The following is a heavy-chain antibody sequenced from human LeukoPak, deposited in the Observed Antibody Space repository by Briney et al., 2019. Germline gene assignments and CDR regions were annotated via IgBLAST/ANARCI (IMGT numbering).Heavy chain of an antibody. J-gene: IGHJ5*02. Sequence: ASVKVSCKASGGTFSSYAISWVRQAPGQGLEWMGGIIPIFGTANYAQKFQGRVTITADESTSTAYMELSSLRSEDTAVYYCARGSVDDMVRGNNWFDPWGQGTLVTVSS. CDR1: GGTFSSYA. CDR3: ARGSVDDMVRGNNWFDP. D-gene: IGHD3-10*01. CDR2: IIPIFGTA. V-gene: IGHV1-69*13.